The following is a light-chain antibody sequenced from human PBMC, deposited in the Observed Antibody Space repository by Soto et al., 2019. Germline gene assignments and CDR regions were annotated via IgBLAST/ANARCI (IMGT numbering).Light chain of an antibody. Sequence: DIQLTQSPSFLSASVGDRVTITCRASQGISSYLAWYQQKPGKAPKLLIYAASTLQGEVPSRFSGSGSGTEFTLTISSLQPEDFATYYGQQLNSYPLTFGQGTRLEIK. CDR1: QGISSY. CDR3: QQLNSYPLT. J-gene: IGKJ5*01. CDR2: AAS. V-gene: IGKV1-9*01.